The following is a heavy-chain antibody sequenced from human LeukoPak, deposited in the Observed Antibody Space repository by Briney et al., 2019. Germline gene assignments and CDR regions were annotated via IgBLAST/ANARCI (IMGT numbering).Heavy chain of an antibody. D-gene: IGHD3-3*01. V-gene: IGHV4-38-2*01. CDR3: ARAAGYDFWSGYSPFDY. CDR1: GYSISSGYY. J-gene: IGHJ4*02. Sequence: SETLSLTCAVSGYSISSGYYWGWIRQPPGKGLEWIGSIYHSGSTYYNPSLKSRVTISVDTSKNQFSLKLSSVTAADTAVYYCARAAGYDFWSGYSPFDYWGQGTLVTVSS. CDR2: IYHSGST.